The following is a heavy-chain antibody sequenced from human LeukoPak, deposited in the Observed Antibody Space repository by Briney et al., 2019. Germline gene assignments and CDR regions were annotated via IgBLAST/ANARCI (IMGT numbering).Heavy chain of an antibody. V-gene: IGHV3-74*01. CDR3: ARDFDRYYFDY. CDR2: INSVGSST. Sequence: GGSLRLSCAASGFTFSNYWMHWVRQAPGKGLVWVSRINSVGSSTSYADSVKGRFTISRDNAKNTLYLQMNSLRAEDTAVYYCARDFDRYYFDYWGQGTLVTVSS. CDR1: GFTFSNYW. J-gene: IGHJ4*02. D-gene: IGHD3-9*01.